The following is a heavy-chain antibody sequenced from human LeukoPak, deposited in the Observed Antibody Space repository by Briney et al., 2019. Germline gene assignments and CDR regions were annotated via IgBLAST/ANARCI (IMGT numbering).Heavy chain of an antibody. V-gene: IGHV3-30*18. CDR1: GFTFSSYG. CDR2: VSYDGSNK. D-gene: IGHD3-16*01. Sequence: GGSLRLSCAASGFTFSSYGMHWVRQAPGKGLEWVAVVSYDGSNKYYADSVKGRFTISRDNSKNTLYLQMNSPRAEDTAVYYCAKDYVWEGAPYYYYGMDVWGQGTTVTVSS. CDR3: AKDYVWEGAPYYYYGMDV. J-gene: IGHJ6*02.